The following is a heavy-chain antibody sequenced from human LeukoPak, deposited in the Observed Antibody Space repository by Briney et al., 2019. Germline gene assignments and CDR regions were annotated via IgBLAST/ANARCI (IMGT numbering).Heavy chain of an antibody. Sequence: GGSLRLSCAASGFTFSSYWMSWVRQAPGKGLEWVANIKQDGSEKYYVDSVKGRFTISRDNAKNSLYLRMNSLRAEDTAVYYCARDIELYYDFWSGYSNYFDYWGQGTLVTVSS. D-gene: IGHD3-3*01. CDR1: GFTFSSYW. J-gene: IGHJ4*02. CDR3: ARDIELYYDFWSGYSNYFDY. CDR2: IKQDGSEK. V-gene: IGHV3-7*01.